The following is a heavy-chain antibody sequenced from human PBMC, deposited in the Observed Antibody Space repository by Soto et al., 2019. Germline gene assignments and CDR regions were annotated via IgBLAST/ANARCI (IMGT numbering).Heavy chain of an antibody. J-gene: IGHJ5*02. CDR1: GGTVASSHW. CDR2: VYHTGDT. V-gene: IGHV4-4*02. CDR3: AREIGTAGGNNYFDP. D-gene: IGHD2-21*02. Sequence: PSETLSLTCGVSGGTVASSHWWSCVRPSPGRGLEWVGNVYHTGDTNFNPSLQSRVTFSVDKSNNQFSLRLTSVTAADTAVYFCAREIGTAGGNNYFDPWGPGTLVTVSS.